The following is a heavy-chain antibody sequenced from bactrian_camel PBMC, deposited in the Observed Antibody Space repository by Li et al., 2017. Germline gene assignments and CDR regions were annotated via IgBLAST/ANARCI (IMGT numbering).Heavy chain of an antibody. CDR1: GYTYNRNC. CDR2: IATGSGNT. CDR3: ATYGWQINRYEYYS. D-gene: IGHD3*01. Sequence: HVQLVESGGGLVQPGGSLRLSCAASGYTYNRNCMAWFRQAPGKEREGVARIATGSGNTYYADSVKGRFTISQDNAKNTVYLQMNSLKSDDTALYFCATYGWQINRYEYYSWGQGTQVTVS. V-gene: IGHV3S1*01. J-gene: IGHJ4*01.